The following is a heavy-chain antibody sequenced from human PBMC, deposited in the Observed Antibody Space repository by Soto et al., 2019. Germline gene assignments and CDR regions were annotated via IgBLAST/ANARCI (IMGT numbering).Heavy chain of an antibody. Sequence: EVFLLESGGDSVQPGGSLRLSCVGSGFTFSDYVMSWVRQVPEKGLEWVSSMSDGGERTDYRDSVRGRFTISRDNARFTLHLQMNSLRVDDTATYFCARDRSTDFGLDVWGQGTTVTVSS. CDR1: GFTFSDYV. J-gene: IGHJ6*02. D-gene: IGHD3-3*01. CDR3: ARDRSTDFGLDV. CDR2: MSDGGERT. V-gene: IGHV3-23*01.